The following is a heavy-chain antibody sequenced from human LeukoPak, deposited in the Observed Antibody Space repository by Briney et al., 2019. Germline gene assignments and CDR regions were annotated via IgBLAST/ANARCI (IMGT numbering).Heavy chain of an antibody. D-gene: IGHD5-18*01. V-gene: IGHV1-18*04. CDR2: ISAYNGNT. CDR3: AREVNTAMIGYYFDY. CDR1: GYTFTSYG. J-gene: IGHJ4*02. Sequence: ASVKVPCKASGYTFTSYGISWVRQAPGQGLEWMGWISAYNGNTNYAQKLQGRVTMTTDTSTSTAYMELRSLRSDDTAVYYCAREVNTAMIGYYFDYWGQGTLVTVSS.